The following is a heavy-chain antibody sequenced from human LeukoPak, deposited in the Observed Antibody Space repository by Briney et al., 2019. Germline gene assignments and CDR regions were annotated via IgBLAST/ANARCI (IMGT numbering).Heavy chain of an antibody. CDR2: IGHSSTYI. J-gene: IGHJ3*02. D-gene: IGHD1-14*01. CDR3: ASTGSRGDGFDI. Sequence: GGSLRLSCAASGFTFSSSNMNWVRQAPGKGLEWVASIGHSSTYIYYAASVEGRLSISRDNAKNTLFLQMNSLRAEDTGLYYCASTGSRGDGFDIWGQGTMVTVSS. CDR1: GFTFSSSN. V-gene: IGHV3-21*01.